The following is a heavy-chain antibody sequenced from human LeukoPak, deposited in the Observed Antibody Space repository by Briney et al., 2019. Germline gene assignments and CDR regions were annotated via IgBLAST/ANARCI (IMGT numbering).Heavy chain of an antibody. J-gene: IGHJ4*02. CDR1: GGSISSSRYY. D-gene: IGHD6-13*01. V-gene: IGHV4-39*07. CDR2: IYSSGST. CDR3: ARDPRSSSSAFDY. Sequence: SETLSLTCTVSGGSISSSRYYWGWIRQPPGKGLEWIGCIYSSGSTYYNSSLMSRVTISVDTSKNQFSLKLSSVTAADTAVYYCARDPRSSSSAFDYWGQGTLVTVSS.